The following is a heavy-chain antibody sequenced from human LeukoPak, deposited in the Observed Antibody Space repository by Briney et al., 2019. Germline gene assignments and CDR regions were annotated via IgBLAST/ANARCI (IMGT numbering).Heavy chain of an antibody. CDR2: ITGNSHYI. CDR1: GFDLSTYT. J-gene: IGHJ5*02. Sequence: SGGSLRLSCVPSGFDLSTYTMNWVRQAPGKGMEWVSSITGNSHYIYYADSVKGRFNISRDNAQNSLFLQMNSQRAEDTGVYYCAKAQGRAWGQGILVTVSS. V-gene: IGHV3-21*01. CDR3: AKAQGRA.